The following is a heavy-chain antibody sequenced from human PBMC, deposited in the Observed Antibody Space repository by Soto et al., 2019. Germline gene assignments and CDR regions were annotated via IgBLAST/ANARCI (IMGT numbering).Heavy chain of an antibody. V-gene: IGHV3-23*01. Sequence: GGSLRLSCAASGFTLSSCGMSWVRQAPGKGLEWVSAISGSGGSTYYADSVKGRFTISRDNSKNTLYLQMNSLRAEDTAVYYCAKDPYCSGGSCFYPPNNWFDPWGQGTLVTVSS. D-gene: IGHD2-15*01. CDR1: GFTLSSCG. J-gene: IGHJ5*02. CDR3: AKDPYCSGGSCFYPPNNWFDP. CDR2: ISGSGGST.